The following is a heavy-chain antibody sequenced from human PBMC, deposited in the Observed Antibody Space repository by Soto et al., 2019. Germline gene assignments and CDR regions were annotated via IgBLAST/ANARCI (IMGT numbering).Heavy chain of an antibody. CDR3: ARDETGGFDY. J-gene: IGHJ4*02. CDR1: GFTFSSYS. V-gene: IGHV3-48*01. Sequence: EVQLVESGGGLVQPGGSLRLSCAASGFTFSSYSMNWVRQAPGKGLEWVSYISSSSSTIYYADFVKGRFTISRDNAKNSLYLQMNSLRAEDTAVYYCARDETGGFDYWGQGTLVTVSS. CDR2: ISSSSSTI. D-gene: IGHD3-10*01.